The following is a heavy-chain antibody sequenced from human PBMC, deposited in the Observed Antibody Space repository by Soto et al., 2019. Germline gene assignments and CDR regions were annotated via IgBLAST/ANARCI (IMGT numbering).Heavy chain of an antibody. CDR2: IGGGGFDT. D-gene: IGHD3-22*01. J-gene: IGHJ4*02. Sequence: VQLLQSGGGLAQPGGSLRLSCAASGFTFNTYPMSWVRQTPGKGLEWVSAIGGGGFDTYYADSVKGRFTISRDNSKITLYLQTNRLRAEDTAVYYCARHDDSSGYFTDFDYWGQGTLVTVSS. CDR3: ARHDDSSGYFTDFDY. CDR1: GFTFNTYP. V-gene: IGHV3-23*01.